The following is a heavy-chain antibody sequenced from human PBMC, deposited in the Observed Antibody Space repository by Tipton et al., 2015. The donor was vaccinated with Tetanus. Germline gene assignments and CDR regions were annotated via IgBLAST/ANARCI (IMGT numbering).Heavy chain of an antibody. CDR1: GFTFSDHY. Sequence: SLRLSCTASGFTFSDHYMSWIRQAPGKGLEWVSIISGGSGYRNYGDSVRGRFSISRDNAKDSVYLQMNSLRVEDTAVYYCARNPLQGAFDIWGQGTMVIVSS. CDR2: ISGGSGYR. CDR3: ARNPLQGAFDI. V-gene: IGHV3-11*06. J-gene: IGHJ3*02.